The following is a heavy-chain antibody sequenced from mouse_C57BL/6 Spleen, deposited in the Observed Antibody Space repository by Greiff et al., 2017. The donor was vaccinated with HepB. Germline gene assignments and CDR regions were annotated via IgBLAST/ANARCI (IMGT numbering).Heavy chain of an antibody. CDR2: IFIGNGYT. CDR3: ARSFSSDWYFDV. J-gene: IGHJ1*03. D-gene: IGHD1-1*01. V-gene: IGHV1-58*01. CDR1: GYTFTSYG. Sequence: LVRPGSSVKMSCKTSGYTFTSYGLNWVKQRPGQGLEWIGYIFIGNGYTEYNEKFKGKATLTSDTSSITAYMQLSSLTSEDSAIYFCARSFSSDWYFDVWGTWTTVTVSS.